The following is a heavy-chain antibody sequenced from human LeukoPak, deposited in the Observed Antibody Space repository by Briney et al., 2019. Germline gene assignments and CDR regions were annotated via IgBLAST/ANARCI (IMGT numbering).Heavy chain of an antibody. Sequence: HSGGSLRLSCVVSGFTFSTYNMNWVRQAPGKGLEWVSYISSSSDTIFYADSVRGRFTISRDNAKKSLYLRMSSLRAEDTAVYYCARPYCSSTDCPTFDDWGQGTLVTVSS. D-gene: IGHD2-2*01. CDR2: ISSSSDTI. V-gene: IGHV3-48*01. J-gene: IGHJ4*02. CDR1: GFTFSTYN. CDR3: ARPYCSSTDCPTFDD.